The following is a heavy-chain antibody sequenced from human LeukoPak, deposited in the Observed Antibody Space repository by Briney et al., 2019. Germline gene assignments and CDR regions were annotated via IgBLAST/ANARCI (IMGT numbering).Heavy chain of an antibody. CDR1: GFTLSSHG. V-gene: IGHV3-33*01. CDR2: IWYDGSKE. CDR3: ARDLSFGSLDF. D-gene: IGHD1-26*01. Sequence: GGSLRLSCAASGFTLSSHGMHWVRQAPGKGLEWVALIWYDGSKENYADSVKGRFTISRDMSKNTLNLQMNSLRVEDTAVFYCARDLSFGSLDFWGQGTLVTVSS. J-gene: IGHJ4*02.